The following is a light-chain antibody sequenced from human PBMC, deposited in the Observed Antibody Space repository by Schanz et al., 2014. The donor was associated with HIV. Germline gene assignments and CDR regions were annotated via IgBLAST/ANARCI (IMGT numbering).Light chain of an antibody. J-gene: IGLJ3*02. V-gene: IGLV2-11*01. CDR3: ASCTISNTWV. Sequence: QSALTQPRSVSGSPGQSVTISCTGTSSDVGGYDYVSWYQQHPGKAPKLMIYDVTKRPSGVPDRFSGSKSGNTASLTISGLQTEDEAYYYCASCTISNTWVFGGGTKVTVL. CDR1: SSDVGGYDY. CDR2: DVT.